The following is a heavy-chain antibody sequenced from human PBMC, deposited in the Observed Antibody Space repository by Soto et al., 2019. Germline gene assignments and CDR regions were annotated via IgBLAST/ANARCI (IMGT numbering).Heavy chain of an antibody. V-gene: IGHV3-33*01. J-gene: IGHJ6*02. CDR3: ARDLHLPIVVVPAAGPYGMDV. CDR1: GFTFSSYG. CDR2: IWYDGSNK. D-gene: IGHD2-2*01. Sequence: QVQLVESGGGVVQPGRSLRLSCAASGFTFSSYGMHWVRQAPGKGLEWVAVIWYDGSNKYYADSVKGRFTISRDNSKNTLYLQMNSLRAEDTAVYYCARDLHLPIVVVPAAGPYGMDVWGQGTTVTVSS.